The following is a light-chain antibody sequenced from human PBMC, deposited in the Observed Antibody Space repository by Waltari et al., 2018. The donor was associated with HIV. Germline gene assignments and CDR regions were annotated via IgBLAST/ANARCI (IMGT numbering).Light chain of an antibody. CDR1: SGSVSTTSF. CDR3: VLYGDSGAWI. CDR2: ITD. Sequence: QTVVTQEPSISVSPGGTVTLTCGLRSGSVSTTSFPSWYQQTPGQAPRPLVYITDTRSSGVPVRFAGSILENKAALTITGARAEDESDYYCVLYGDSGAWIFGGGTRLTVL. J-gene: IGLJ2*01. V-gene: IGLV8-61*01.